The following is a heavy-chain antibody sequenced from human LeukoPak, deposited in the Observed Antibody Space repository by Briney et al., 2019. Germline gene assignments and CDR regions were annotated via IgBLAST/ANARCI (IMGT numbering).Heavy chain of an antibody. Sequence: SETLSLTCTVSGGSISSGSYYWSWIRQPAGKGLEWIGRIYTSGSTNYNPSLKSRVTISVDTSKNQFSLKLSSVTAADTAVYYCARDYYDFWSGYPKAFDIWGQGTMVTVSS. J-gene: IGHJ3*02. CDR2: IYTSGST. V-gene: IGHV4-61*02. CDR1: GGSISSGSYY. D-gene: IGHD3-3*01. CDR3: ARDYYDFWSGYPKAFDI.